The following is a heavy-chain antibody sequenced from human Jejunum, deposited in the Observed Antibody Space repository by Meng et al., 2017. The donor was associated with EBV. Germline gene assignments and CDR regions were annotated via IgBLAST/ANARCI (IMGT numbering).Heavy chain of an antibody. CDR1: AASGSTCDW. D-gene: IGHD3-22*01. Sequence: LRQRDSGQGRVRLSGPRSPPCAFSAASGSTCDWWSLVRQPQGKGLEWIGEIHHSGSTNYNPSLKSRVTISVDTSKIQFSLKLSSVTAASTAVYYWANATGYNDSSGYWEYFDYWGQGTLVTVSS. V-gene: IGHV4-4*02. J-gene: IGHJ4*02. CDR2: IHHSGST. CDR3: ANATGYNDSSGYWEYFDY.